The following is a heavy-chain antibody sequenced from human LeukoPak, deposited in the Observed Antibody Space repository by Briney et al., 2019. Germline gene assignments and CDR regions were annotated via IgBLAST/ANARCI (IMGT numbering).Heavy chain of an antibody. Sequence: SETLSLTCTVSGGSISSGSYYWSWIRQPAGKGLEWIGRIYTSGSTNYNPSLKSRVTISVDTSKNQFSLKLSSVTAADTAVYYCARLGLYCSGGSCYSVIRYYYYMDIWGKGTTVTISS. CDR1: GGSISSGSYY. CDR2: IYTSGST. V-gene: IGHV4-61*02. J-gene: IGHJ6*03. CDR3: ARLGLYCSGGSCYSVIRYYYYMDI. D-gene: IGHD2-15*01.